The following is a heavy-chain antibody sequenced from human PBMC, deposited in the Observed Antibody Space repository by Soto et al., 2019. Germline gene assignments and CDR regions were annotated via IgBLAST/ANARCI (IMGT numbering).Heavy chain of an antibody. CDR3: ARSLDYYDSSVDQ. CDR1: GGSVCRYY. V-gene: IGHV4-59*02. Sequence: HSETPSLSCMVSGGSVCRYYWSWIRQPPGKGLEWIGNIYSSGSTNYNPSLKSRVTISIDTSKNQFSLKLSSVTAADTAVYYCARSLDYYDSSVDQWGQGTLVTVSS. D-gene: IGHD3-22*01. J-gene: IGHJ4*02. CDR2: IYSSGST.